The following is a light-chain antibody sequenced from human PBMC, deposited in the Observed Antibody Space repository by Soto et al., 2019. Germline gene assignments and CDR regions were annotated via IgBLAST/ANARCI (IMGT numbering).Light chain of an antibody. J-gene: IGKJ4*01. CDR1: QSISSNY. CDR2: GAS. CDR3: HQYGSSPLT. Sequence: EIVLTQSPGTLSLSPGERATLSCRASQSISSNYLAWYQQKPGQAPRVLIHGASSRATGIPDRFSGSGSGTDFTLTISSLEPEDFAMYYCHQYGSSPLTFGGGTKVEIK. V-gene: IGKV3-20*01.